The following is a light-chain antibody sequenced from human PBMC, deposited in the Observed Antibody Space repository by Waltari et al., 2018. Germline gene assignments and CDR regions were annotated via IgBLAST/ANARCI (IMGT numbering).Light chain of an antibody. CDR3: QQYNSYSPWT. J-gene: IGKJ1*01. Sequence: DVQMTQSPSTLSASVGDRVIITCRASQSISSWLAWYQQKPGKVPKLLIHKASTLESGVPSRFSGSGSGTEFTLTISSLQPDDFATYYCQQYNSYSPWTFGQGTKVEIK. CDR2: KAS. V-gene: IGKV1-5*03. CDR1: QSISSW.